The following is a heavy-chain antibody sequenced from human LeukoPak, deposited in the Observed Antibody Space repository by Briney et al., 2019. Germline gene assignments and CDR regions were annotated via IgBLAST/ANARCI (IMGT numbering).Heavy chain of an antibody. V-gene: IGHV1-69*04. J-gene: IGHJ5*02. Sequence: SVKVSCKASGGTFSSYAISWVRQAPGQGLEWMGRIIPIFGIANYAQKFQGRVTITADKSTSTAYMELSSLRSEDTAVYYCARDLRYCSSTSCYQGDGFGPWGQGTLVTVSS. D-gene: IGHD2-2*01. CDR1: GGTFSSYA. CDR2: IIPIFGIA. CDR3: ARDLRYCSSTSCYQGDGFGP.